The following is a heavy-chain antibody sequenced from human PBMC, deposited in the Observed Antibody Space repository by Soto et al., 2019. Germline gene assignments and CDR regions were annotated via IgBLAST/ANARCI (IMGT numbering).Heavy chain of an antibody. V-gene: IGHV4-30-4*01. Sequence: QVQLQESGPGLVKPSQTLSLTCTVSGGSISSGDYYWSWIRQPPGKGLEWIGYIYYSGSTYYNPSLKSRVTISVDTSKNQFSLKLSSVTAADTAVYYCARDPIRDTEADDSFDIWGQGTMVTVSS. CDR3: ARDPIRDTEADDSFDI. J-gene: IGHJ3*02. CDR2: IYYSGST. CDR1: GGSISSGDYY.